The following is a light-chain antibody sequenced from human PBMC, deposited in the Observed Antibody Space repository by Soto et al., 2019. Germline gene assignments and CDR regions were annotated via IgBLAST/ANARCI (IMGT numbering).Light chain of an antibody. CDR3: QQYHT. V-gene: IGKV1-33*01. Sequence: DIQMTQSPSSLSASVGDRVTITCQASQDISNYLNWYQQKPGKAPKLLIYDASNLETGVPSRFSGSGSGTDFTFTISSLQPEDIATYYCQQYHTFGGGTKVDIK. CDR1: QDISNY. CDR2: DAS. J-gene: IGKJ4*01.